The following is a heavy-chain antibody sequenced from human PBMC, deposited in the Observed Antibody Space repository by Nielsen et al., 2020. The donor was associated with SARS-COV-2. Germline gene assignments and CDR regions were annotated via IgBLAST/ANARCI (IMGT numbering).Heavy chain of an antibody. CDR2: ISWNSGSI. V-gene: IGHV3-9*01. J-gene: IGHJ4*02. CDR1: GFTFDDYA. Sequence: SLKISCAASGFTFDDYAMHWVRQAPGKGLEWVSGISWNSGSIGYADSVKGRFTISRDNAKNSLYLQMNSLRAEDTALYYCAKAPVPVGAIFDYWGQGTLVTVSS. D-gene: IGHD1-26*01. CDR3: AKAPVPVGAIFDY.